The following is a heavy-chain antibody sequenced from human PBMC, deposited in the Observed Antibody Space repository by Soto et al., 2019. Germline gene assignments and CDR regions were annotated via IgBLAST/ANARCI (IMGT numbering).Heavy chain of an antibody. Sequence: GGSLRLSCAASGFTFSSYSMNWVRQAPGKGLEWVSSISSSSSYIYYADSVKGRFTISRDNAKNSLYLQMNSLRAEDTAVYYCASPRSGYYYYYYGMDVWGQGTTVTVSS. J-gene: IGHJ6*02. CDR1: GFTFSSYS. CDR3: ASPRSGYYYYYYGMDV. CDR2: ISSSSSYI. D-gene: IGHD3-3*01. V-gene: IGHV3-21*01.